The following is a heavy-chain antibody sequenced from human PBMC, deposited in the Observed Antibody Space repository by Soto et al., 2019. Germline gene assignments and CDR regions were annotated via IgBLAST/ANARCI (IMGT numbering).Heavy chain of an antibody. Sequence: ASVKVSCKASGYTFTSYGISWVRQAPGQGLEWMGWISAYNGNTNYAQKLQGRVTMTTDTSTSTACMELRSLRSDDTAVYYCAREFSVTIFGVVTHPFDIWGQGTMVTVSS. CDR3: AREFSVTIFGVVTHPFDI. V-gene: IGHV1-18*01. D-gene: IGHD3-3*01. CDR2: ISAYNGNT. CDR1: GYTFTSYG. J-gene: IGHJ3*02.